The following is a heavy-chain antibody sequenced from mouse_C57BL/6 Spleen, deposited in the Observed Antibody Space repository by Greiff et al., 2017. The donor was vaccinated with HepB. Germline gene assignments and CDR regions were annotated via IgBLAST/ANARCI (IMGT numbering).Heavy chain of an antibody. V-gene: IGHV1-64*01. CDR1: GYTFTSYW. CDR3: ASSYGSSHWYFDV. Sequence: VQLQQPGAELVKPGASVKLSCKASGYTFTSYWMHWVKQRPGQGLEWIGMIHPNSGSTNYNEKFKSKATLTVDKSSSTAYMQLSSLTSEDSAVYYCASSYGSSHWYFDVWGTGTTVTVSS. CDR2: IHPNSGST. J-gene: IGHJ1*03. D-gene: IGHD1-1*01.